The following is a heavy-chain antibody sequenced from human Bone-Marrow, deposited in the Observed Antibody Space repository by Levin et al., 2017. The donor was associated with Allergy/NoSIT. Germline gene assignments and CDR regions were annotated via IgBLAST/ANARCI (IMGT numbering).Heavy chain of an antibody. D-gene: IGHD3-10*01. J-gene: IGHJ6*02. CDR3: AEGISAYYYGLDI. CDR2: ILNDGNTK. V-gene: IGHV3-30-3*01. Sequence: GGSLRLSCSASGFGFSSYTLHWVRQAPGKGLEWVALILNDGNTKYYADSVRGRFTISRDNFKNTLFLDMNSLRDEDTAMYYCAEGISAYYYGLDIWGRGTAVTVSS. CDR1: GFGFSSYT.